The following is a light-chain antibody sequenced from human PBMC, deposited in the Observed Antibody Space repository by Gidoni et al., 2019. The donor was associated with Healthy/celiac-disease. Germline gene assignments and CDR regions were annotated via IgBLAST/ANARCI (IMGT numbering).Light chain of an antibody. CDR3: QQYYSYPLA. Sequence: AIRMTQSPSSFSASTGDRVTITCRASQGISSYLAWYQQKPGKAPKLLIYAASTLQSGVASRFSGSGCGTDFTLTISCLQSEDFATYYCQQYYSYPLAFGQGTRLEIK. V-gene: IGKV1-8*01. CDR2: AAS. CDR1: QGISSY. J-gene: IGKJ5*01.